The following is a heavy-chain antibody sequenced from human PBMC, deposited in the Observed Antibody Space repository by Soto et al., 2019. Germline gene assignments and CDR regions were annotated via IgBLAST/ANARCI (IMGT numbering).Heavy chain of an antibody. CDR3: AQLALWFGEFRRGY. Sequence: EVHLSESGGGVTQPGGSLRLSCEAPGINFRSFAMSWVRQAPGKGLQWVASISNNADATYYADSVKGRFHISRDNSKRTVFLEMNSLRVEDTAVYYCAQLALWFGEFRRGYWGQGALVTVSS. V-gene: IGHV3-23*01. CDR1: GINFRSFA. J-gene: IGHJ4*02. CDR2: ISNNADAT. D-gene: IGHD3-10*01.